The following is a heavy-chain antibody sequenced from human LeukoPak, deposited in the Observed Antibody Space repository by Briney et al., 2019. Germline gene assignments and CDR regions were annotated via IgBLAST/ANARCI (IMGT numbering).Heavy chain of an antibody. J-gene: IGHJ4*02. CDR3: ARLRYYYDSSGYYPFDY. Sequence: SETLSLTCTVSGGSISSSSYYWGWIRQPPGKGLEWIGSIYYSGSTYYNPSLKSRVTISVDTSKNQFSLKLSSVTAADTAVYCCARLRYYYDSSGYYPFDYWGQGTLVTVSS. V-gene: IGHV4-39*01. CDR1: GGSISSSSYY. CDR2: IYYSGST. D-gene: IGHD3-22*01.